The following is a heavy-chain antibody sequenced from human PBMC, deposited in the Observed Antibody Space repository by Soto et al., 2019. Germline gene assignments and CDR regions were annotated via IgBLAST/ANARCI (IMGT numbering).Heavy chain of an antibody. CDR2: VSNDGSNK. CDR1: GFTFSSYV. D-gene: IGHD2-8*01. Sequence: GGSLRLSCAASGFTFSSYVMHWVRQAPGKGLEWVAVVSNDGSNKDYADSVKGRFTISRDNSKNTLYLQMNSLRAEDTAVYYCAKGPVWKLGTFDYWGQGTLVTVSS. J-gene: IGHJ4*02. V-gene: IGHV3-30*18. CDR3: AKGPVWKLGTFDY.